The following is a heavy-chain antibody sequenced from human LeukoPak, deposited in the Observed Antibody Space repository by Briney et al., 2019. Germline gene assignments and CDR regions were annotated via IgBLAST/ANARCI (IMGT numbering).Heavy chain of an antibody. V-gene: IGHV3-7*04. Sequence: GSLRLSCLASGFPFSSYWMTWVRQAPGKGLEWVANIKQDGSKESYVDSVKGRFTISRDNAKNSLYLQMNSLRAEDTAIYYCTRVGYIDEGIDYWGQGTLVTVSS. J-gene: IGHJ4*02. CDR2: IKQDGSKE. D-gene: IGHD5-24*01. CDR1: GFPFSSYW. CDR3: TRVGYIDEGIDY.